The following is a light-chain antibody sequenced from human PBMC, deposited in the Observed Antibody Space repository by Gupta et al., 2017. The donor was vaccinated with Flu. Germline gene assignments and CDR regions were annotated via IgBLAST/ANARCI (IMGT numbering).Light chain of an antibody. J-gene: IGLJ1*01. CDR2: KDT. V-gene: IGLV3-1*01. Sequence: SYELTQPPSVSVSPGQTASITCSGDNLGDKYACWYQQKPGQSPMLVIYKDTKRPSGIPERFSGSNSGNTATLTISGTQAMDEADYYCQAWDSTTGVFGTGTKVTVL. CDR3: QAWDSTTGV. CDR1: NLGDKY.